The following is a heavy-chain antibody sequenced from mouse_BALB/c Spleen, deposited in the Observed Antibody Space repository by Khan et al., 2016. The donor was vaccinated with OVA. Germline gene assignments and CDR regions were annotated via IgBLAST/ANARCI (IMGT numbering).Heavy chain of an antibody. CDR2: ISTNYGDA. V-gene: IGHV1S137*01. D-gene: IGHD1-1*02. CDR3: VRGGKFAY. Sequence: QVQLQQSGAELVRPGVSVKISCKASGYTFTDYAMHWVKQRHAKSLEWIGVISTNYGDADYNQKFQGKASMTVDRSSSKVYMELARLTSEDSAIYYCVRGGKFAYWGQGTLVTVSA. J-gene: IGHJ3*01. CDR1: GYTFTDYA.